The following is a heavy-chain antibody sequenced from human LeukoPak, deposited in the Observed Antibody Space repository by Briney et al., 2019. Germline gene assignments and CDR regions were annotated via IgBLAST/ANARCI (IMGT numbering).Heavy chain of an antibody. CDR1: GFTFSSYS. CDR2: ISSSSSYI. CDR3: ARLSITGTAPSYYYYYMDV. V-gene: IGHV3-21*01. D-gene: IGHD1-20*01. J-gene: IGHJ6*03. Sequence: GSLRLSCAASGFTFSSYSMNWVRQAPGKGLEWVSSISSSSSYIYYADSVKGRFTISRDNAKNSLYLQMNSLRAEDTAVYYCARLSITGTAPSYYYYYMDVWGKGTTVTVSS.